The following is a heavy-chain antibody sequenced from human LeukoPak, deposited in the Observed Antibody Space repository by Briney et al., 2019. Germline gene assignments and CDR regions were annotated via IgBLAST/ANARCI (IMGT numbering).Heavy chain of an antibody. CDR3: GRAFPPLRTSSAGDL. CDR2: ISGRSSHI. D-gene: IGHD3-16*01. J-gene: IGHJ4*02. Sequence: GGSLRLSCAASGFTFSSYSMNWVRQAPGKGLEWVSSISGRSSHIYYGGSVKGRFAISRGNAKNSLYLQMNSLGAEDTAVYYCGRAFPPLRTSSAGDLWGQGILVTVSS. V-gene: IGHV3-21*01. CDR1: GFTFSSYS.